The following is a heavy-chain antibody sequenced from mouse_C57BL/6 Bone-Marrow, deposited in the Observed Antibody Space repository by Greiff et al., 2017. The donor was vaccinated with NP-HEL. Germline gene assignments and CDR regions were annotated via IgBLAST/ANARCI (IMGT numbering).Heavy chain of an antibody. V-gene: IGHV2-2*01. J-gene: IGHJ4*01. CDR2: LWSGGST. CDR3: ARKAMVTTRDYAMDY. CDR1: GFSLTSYS. Sequence: VQLVESGPGLVQPSQSLSITCTVSGFSLTSYSVHWVRQSPGKGLEWLGVLWSGGSTDYNAAFISRLSISKDNSKSQVFFKMNSLQADDTAIYYCARKAMVTTRDYAMDYWGQGTSVTVSS. D-gene: IGHD2-2*01.